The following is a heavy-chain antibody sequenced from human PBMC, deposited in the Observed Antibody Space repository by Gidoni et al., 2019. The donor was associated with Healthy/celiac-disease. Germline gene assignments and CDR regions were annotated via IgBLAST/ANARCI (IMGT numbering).Heavy chain of an antibody. CDR2: INHSGST. D-gene: IGHD3-22*01. J-gene: IGHJ2*01. CDR1: GGSFSGYY. Sequence: QVQLQQWGAGLLKPSETLSLTCAVYGGSFSGYYWSWIRQPPGKGLEWIGEINHSGSTNYNPSLKSRVTISVDTSKNQFSLKLSSVTAADTAVYYCARGRTYYYDSSGYYYRIGWYFDLWGRGTLVTVSS. V-gene: IGHV4-34*01. CDR3: ARGRTYYYDSSGYYYRIGWYFDL.